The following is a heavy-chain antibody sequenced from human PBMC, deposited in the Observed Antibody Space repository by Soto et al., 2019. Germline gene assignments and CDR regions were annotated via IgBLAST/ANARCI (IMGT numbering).Heavy chain of an antibody. D-gene: IGHD3-10*01. CDR3: ATPPGGGGY. J-gene: IGHJ4*02. CDR2: IYSGGYT. Sequence: EVQLVESGGGLIQPGGSLRLSCAVSGFTVSNNYMSWVRQAPGKGLEGVSVIYSGGYTAYGDSVKGRFTISRDNSKNTPYLQKTPPGAQPPAVFSGATPPGGGGYWGQGTLVTVSS. CDR1: GFTVSNNY. V-gene: IGHV3-53*01.